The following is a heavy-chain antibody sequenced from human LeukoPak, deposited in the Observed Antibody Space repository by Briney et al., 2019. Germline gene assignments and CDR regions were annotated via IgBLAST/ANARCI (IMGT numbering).Heavy chain of an antibody. CDR2: INSDGSST. J-gene: IGHJ6*02. CDR1: GFTFSSYW. Sequence: QAGGSLGLSCAASGFTFSSYWMHWVRQAPGKGLVWVSRINSDGSSTSYADSVKGRFTISRDNAKNTLYLQMNSLRAEDTAVYYCARGSVLWFGELLTYYYYGMDVWGQGTTVTVSS. CDR3: ARGSVLWFGELLTYYYYGMDV. D-gene: IGHD3-10*01. V-gene: IGHV3-74*01.